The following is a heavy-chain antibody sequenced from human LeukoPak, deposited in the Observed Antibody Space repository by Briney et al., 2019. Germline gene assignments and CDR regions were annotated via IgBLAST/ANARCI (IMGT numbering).Heavy chain of an antibody. CDR3: ARGWFGEFTYNWFDP. Sequence: ASVKVSCKASGGTFSSYAINWVRQAPGQGLEWMGGIIPIFGTANYAQKFQGRVTITADKSTSTAYMELSSLRSEDTAVYYCARGWFGEFTYNWFDPWGQGTLVTVSS. V-gene: IGHV1-69*06. CDR2: IIPIFGTA. J-gene: IGHJ5*02. CDR1: GGTFSSYA. D-gene: IGHD3-10*01.